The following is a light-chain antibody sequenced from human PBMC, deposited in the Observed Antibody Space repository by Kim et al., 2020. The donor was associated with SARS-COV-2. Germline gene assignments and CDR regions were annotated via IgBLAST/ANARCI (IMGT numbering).Light chain of an antibody. CDR2: DVS. CDR3: CSYAGSYTYV. J-gene: IGLJ1*01. CDR1: SSDVGVYNY. V-gene: IGLV2-11*01. Sequence: GHSVTISCTGTSSDVGVYNYVSWYQQHPSKAPKLMIYDVSKRPSGVPDRFSGSKSGNTASLTISGLQAEDEADYYCCSYAGSYTYVFGTGTKVTVL.